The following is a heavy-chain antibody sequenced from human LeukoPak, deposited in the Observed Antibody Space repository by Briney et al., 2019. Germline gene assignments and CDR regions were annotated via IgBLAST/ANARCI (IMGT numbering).Heavy chain of an antibody. CDR3: AKVSIAAAGTPPYFDY. Sequence: GGSLRFSCAASGFTFSSYIMNWVRQAPGKGLEWVSSISSSSYIYYADSVKGRFTISRDNAKNSLYLQMNSLRAEDTAVYYCAKVSIAAAGTPPYFDYWGQGTLVTVSS. D-gene: IGHD6-13*01. J-gene: IGHJ4*02. V-gene: IGHV3-21*06. CDR1: GFTFSSYI. CDR2: ISSSSYI.